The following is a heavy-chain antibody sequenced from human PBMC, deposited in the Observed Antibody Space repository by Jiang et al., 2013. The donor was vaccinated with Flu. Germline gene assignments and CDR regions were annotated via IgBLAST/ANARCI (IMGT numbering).Heavy chain of an antibody. V-gene: IGHV4-31*02. CDR1: Y. CDR3: ARDPGERFWSGYHYYYYYYMDV. CDR2: IYYSGST. J-gene: IGHJ6*03. Sequence: YWSWIRQHPGKGLEWIGYIYYSGSTYYNPSLKSRVTISVDTSKNQFSLKLSSVTAADTAVYYCARDPGERFWSGYHYYYYYYMDVWGKGTTVTVSS. D-gene: IGHD3-3*01.